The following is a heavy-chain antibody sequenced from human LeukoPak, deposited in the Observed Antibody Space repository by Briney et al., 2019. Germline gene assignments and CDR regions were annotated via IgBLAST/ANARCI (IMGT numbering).Heavy chain of an antibody. V-gene: IGHV4-31*03. CDR2: IYYSGST. J-gene: IGHJ6*02. D-gene: IGHD3-16*01. CDR1: GGSISSGGYY. Sequence: SETLSLTCTVSGGSISSGGYYWSWIRQHTGKGLEWIGYIYYSGSTYYNPSLKSRVTISVDTSKNQFSLKLSSVTAADTAVYYCAREGDLYGMDVWGQGTSVTVSS. CDR3: AREGDLYGMDV.